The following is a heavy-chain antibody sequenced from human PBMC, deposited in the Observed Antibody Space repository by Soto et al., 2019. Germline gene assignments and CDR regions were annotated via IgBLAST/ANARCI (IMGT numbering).Heavy chain of an antibody. J-gene: IGHJ4*02. CDR1: GGSVSSGSYY. CDR2: IYYSGST. D-gene: IGHD2-15*01. V-gene: IGHV4-61*01. CDR3: ASYAKGYCSGGSCYGRNYFDY. Sequence: AETLSLTCTVSGGSVSSGSYYWSWIRQPPGKGLECIGYIYYSGSTNYNPSLKSRVTISVDTSKNQFSLKLSSVTAADTAVYYCASYAKGYCSGGSCYGRNYFDYWGQGTLVTVSS.